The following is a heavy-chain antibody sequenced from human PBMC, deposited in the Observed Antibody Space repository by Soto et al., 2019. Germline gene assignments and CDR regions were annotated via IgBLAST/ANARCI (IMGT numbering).Heavy chain of an antibody. CDR2: IYYSGNT. V-gene: IGHV4-30-4*01. J-gene: IGHJ6*02. CDR3: ARDAGYCNSVSCYPYNMDV. CDR1: GESISRGDHY. D-gene: IGHD2-15*01. Sequence: PSETLSLTCTVSGESISRGDHYWSWVRQSPGEGLEWIGFIYYSGNTYYNPSLKSRVSMSVDTSNNQFSLKLNSVTAADTAVYYCARDAGYCNSVSCYPYNMDVWGQGTTVTVSS.